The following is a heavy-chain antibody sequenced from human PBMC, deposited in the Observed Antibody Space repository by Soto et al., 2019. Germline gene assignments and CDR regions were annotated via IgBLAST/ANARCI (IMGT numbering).Heavy chain of an antibody. CDR3: ARLATVTPPYYFDY. D-gene: IGHD4-17*01. CDR2: IDPSGGTT. CDR1: GYTFINYY. V-gene: IGHV1-46*01. J-gene: IGHJ4*02. Sequence: ASVHVSCKSSGYTFINYYMHWVRQAPGQGLEWMGVIDPSGGTTSYAQKFQGRVTMTRDTSTSTVYMELSSLRFEDTAVYYCARLATVTPPYYFDYWGQGTLVTVSS.